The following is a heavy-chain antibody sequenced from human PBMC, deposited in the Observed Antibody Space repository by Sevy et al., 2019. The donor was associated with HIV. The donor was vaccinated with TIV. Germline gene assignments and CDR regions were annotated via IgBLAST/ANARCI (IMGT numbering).Heavy chain of an antibody. CDR3: ASANWASRDGFDV. CDR1: GYTFTAYY. V-gene: IGHV1-2*02. J-gene: IGHJ3*01. D-gene: IGHD7-27*01. Sequence: ASVNVSCKASGYTFTAYYMHWVRQAPGQGLEWMGWVNLNNGGTNYAQKFQGRVTMTRDTSISTAYMEVSRLGSDDTAVYYCASANWASRDGFDVWGQGTLVTVSS. CDR2: VNLNNGGT.